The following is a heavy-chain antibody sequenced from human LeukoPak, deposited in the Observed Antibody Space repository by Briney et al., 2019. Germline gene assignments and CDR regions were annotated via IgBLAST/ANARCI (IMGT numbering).Heavy chain of an antibody. CDR3: ARDFQWELHRGDAFDI. CDR2: INPSGGST. J-gene: IGHJ3*02. V-gene: IGHV1-46*01. Sequence: ASVKVSCKASGYTFTSYYMHWVRQAPGQGLEWMGIINPSGGSTSYAQKFQGRVTMTRDTSTSTVYMELSSLRSEDTAVYYCARDFQWELHRGDAFDIWGQGTMVTVSS. CDR1: GYTFTSYY. D-gene: IGHD1-26*01.